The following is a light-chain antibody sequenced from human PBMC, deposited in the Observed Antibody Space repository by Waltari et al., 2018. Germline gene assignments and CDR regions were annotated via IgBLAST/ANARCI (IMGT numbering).Light chain of an antibody. CDR3: QKSSSTPPWT. Sequence: DIQMTQSPSPLSASVGDRVTITCRASQSISIYLNWYQQKPGKAPKLLIYSASSLQSGVPSRFSGRGSGTDFTLTISSLQPEDFATYYCQKSSSTPPWTFGQGTKVEIK. CDR1: QSISIY. J-gene: IGKJ1*01. V-gene: IGKV1-39*01. CDR2: SAS.